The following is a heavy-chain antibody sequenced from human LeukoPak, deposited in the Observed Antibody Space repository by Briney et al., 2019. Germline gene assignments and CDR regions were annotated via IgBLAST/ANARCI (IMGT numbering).Heavy chain of an antibody. CDR3: ARSPYYYDSSGYYGY. V-gene: IGHV3-21*04. Sequence: GGSLRLSCAASGFTFSSYSMNWVRQAPGKGLEWVSSISSSGSFIYYADSVKGRLTTSRDNAKNSLYLQMNSLRADDTAVYYCARSPYYYDSSGYYGYWGQGTLVTVSS. CDR2: ISSSGSFI. J-gene: IGHJ4*02. CDR1: GFTFSSYS. D-gene: IGHD3-22*01.